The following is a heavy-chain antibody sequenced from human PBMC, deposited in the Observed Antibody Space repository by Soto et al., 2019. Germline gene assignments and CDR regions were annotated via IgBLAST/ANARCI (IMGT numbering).Heavy chain of an antibody. Sequence: SLRLSCAASGFTFSSYGMHWVRQAPGKGLEWVAVISYDGSNKYYADSVKDRFTISRDNSKNTLYLQMNSLRAEDTAVYYCAKEGQYYDILTGYRSYYGMDVWGQGTTVTVSS. CDR3: AKEGQYYDILTGYRSYYGMDV. CDR2: ISYDGSNK. V-gene: IGHV3-30*18. J-gene: IGHJ6*02. D-gene: IGHD3-9*01. CDR1: GFTFSSYG.